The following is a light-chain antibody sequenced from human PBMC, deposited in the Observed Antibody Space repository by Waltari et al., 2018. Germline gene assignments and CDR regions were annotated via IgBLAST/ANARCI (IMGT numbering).Light chain of an antibody. CDR3: QSYDSTLGGSV. V-gene: IGLV1-40*01. CDR2: VNS. CDR1: SSNIGAGYA. Sequence: QSVLTQPPSVSGDPGQRVTISCSGSSSNIGAGYAVNWDQQLPGKAPKLLIYVNSTRPSGVPDRIAGSKAGTSASRAITGLQAEDEADYDCQSYDSTLGGSVFGGGTKLTVL. J-gene: IGLJ2*01.